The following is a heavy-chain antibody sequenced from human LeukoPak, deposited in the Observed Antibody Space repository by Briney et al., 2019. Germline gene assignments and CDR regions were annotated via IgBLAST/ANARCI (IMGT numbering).Heavy chain of an antibody. D-gene: IGHD3-10*01. J-gene: IGHJ4*02. V-gene: IGHV4-39*01. CDR2: IYYSGST. CDR3: ASPRGGAGRPFDY. CDR1: GGSISSYY. Sequence: PSETLSLTCTVSGGSISSYYWGWIRQPPGKGLEWIGSIYYSGSTYYNPSLKSRVTISVDTSKNQFSLKLSSVTAADTAVYYCASPRGGAGRPFDYWGQGTLVTVSS.